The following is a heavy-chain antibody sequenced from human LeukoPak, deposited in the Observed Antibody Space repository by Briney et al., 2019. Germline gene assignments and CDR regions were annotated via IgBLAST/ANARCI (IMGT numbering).Heavy chain of an antibody. Sequence: ASVEVSCKASGYTFTSYVFNWVRQATGQRPEWMGWMSPNSGDTGYAQKFQDRVTMTRNTSISTAYMELSSLRSDDTAVYYCARGPPNWGYDYWGPGTLVTVSS. J-gene: IGHJ4*02. V-gene: IGHV1-8*01. CDR1: GYTFTSYV. D-gene: IGHD7-27*01. CDR2: MSPNSGDT. CDR3: ARGPPNWGYDY.